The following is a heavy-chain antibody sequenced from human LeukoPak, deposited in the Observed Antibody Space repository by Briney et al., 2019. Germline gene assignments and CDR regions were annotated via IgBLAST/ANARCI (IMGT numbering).Heavy chain of an antibody. J-gene: IGHJ4*02. Sequence: GGSLRLSCAASGFTFSSYSMNWVRQAPGKGLEWVSSISSSSSYIYYADSVKGRFAISRDNAKNTLYLQMTSLRAEDTAVYYCASTYDYDSSGYYPFDYWGQGTLVTVSS. CDR3: ASTYDYDSSGYYPFDY. D-gene: IGHD3-22*01. CDR2: ISSSSSYI. CDR1: GFTFSSYS. V-gene: IGHV3-21*01.